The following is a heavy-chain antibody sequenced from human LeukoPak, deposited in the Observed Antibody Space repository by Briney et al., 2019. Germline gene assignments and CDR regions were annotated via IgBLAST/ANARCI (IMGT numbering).Heavy chain of an antibody. CDR2: INPNSGGT. D-gene: IGHD3-22*01. V-gene: IGHV1-2*02. J-gene: IGHJ6*02. Sequence: ASVKVSCKASGYTFTGYYMHWVRQAPGQGLEWMGWINPNSGGTNYAQTFQGRVTMTRDTSISTAYMELSRLRSDDTAVYYCATEPYYYDSSGYYPYYYGMDVWGQGTTVTVSS. CDR3: ATEPYYYDSSGYYPYYYGMDV. CDR1: GYTFTGYY.